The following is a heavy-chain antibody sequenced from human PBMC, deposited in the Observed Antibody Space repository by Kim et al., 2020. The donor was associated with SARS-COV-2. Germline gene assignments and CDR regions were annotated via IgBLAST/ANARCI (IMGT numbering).Heavy chain of an antibody. CDR2: ISGSGGST. CDR3: AKHPSGVVVVVN. J-gene: IGHJ4*02. CDR1: GFTFSSYA. V-gene: IGHV3-23*01. D-gene: IGHD2-15*01. Sequence: GGSLRLSCAASGFTFSSYAMSWVRQAPGEGLEWVSAISGSGGSTYYADSVKGRFTISRDNSKNTLYLQMNSLRDEDTAVYYCAKHPSGVVVVVNWGQGTLVTVSS.